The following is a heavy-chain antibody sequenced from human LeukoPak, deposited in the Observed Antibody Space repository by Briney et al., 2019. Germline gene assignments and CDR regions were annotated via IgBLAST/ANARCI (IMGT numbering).Heavy chain of an antibody. CDR1: GYSFTSYW. Sequence: GGSLRLSCKGSGYSFTSYWIGWVRQMPGKGLEWMGIIYPGDSDTRYSPSFQGQVTISADKSISTAYLQWSSLKASDTAMYYCARLSPKRRYCSSTSCYRQGAFDIWGQGTMVTVSS. CDR2: IYPGDSDT. V-gene: IGHV5-51*01. J-gene: IGHJ3*02. CDR3: ARLSPKRRYCSSTSCYRQGAFDI. D-gene: IGHD2-2*02.